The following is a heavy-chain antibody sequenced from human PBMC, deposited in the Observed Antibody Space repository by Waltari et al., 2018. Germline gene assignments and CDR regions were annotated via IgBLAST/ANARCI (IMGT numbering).Heavy chain of an antibody. CDR3: ARGVYGDHGY. V-gene: IGHV4-38-2*02. J-gene: IGHJ4*02. CDR2: IYHSGST. D-gene: IGHD4-17*01. Sequence: QVQLQESGPGLVKPSETLSLTCTVSGYSISSGYYWGWIRQPPGKGLEWIGSIYHSGSTYYNPSLKSRVTTSVDTSRNQFSLKLSSVTAADTAVYDWARGVYGDHGYWGQGTLVTVSS. CDR1: GYSISSGYY.